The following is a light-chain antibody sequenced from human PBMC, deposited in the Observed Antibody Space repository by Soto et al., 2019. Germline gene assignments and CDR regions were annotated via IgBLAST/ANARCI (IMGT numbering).Light chain of an antibody. J-gene: IGLJ2*01. CDR1: XSDIGGYNY. V-gene: IGLV2-8*01. CDR2: EVI. Sequence: QSALTQPPSASGSPGQSVTISCPGTXSDIGGYNYVSWYQQHPGKAPKLIIFEVIKRPSGVPDRFSGSKSGNTASLTVSGLQAEDEADYFCSSYAGSDYVIFGGGTKLTVL. CDR3: SSYAGSDYVI.